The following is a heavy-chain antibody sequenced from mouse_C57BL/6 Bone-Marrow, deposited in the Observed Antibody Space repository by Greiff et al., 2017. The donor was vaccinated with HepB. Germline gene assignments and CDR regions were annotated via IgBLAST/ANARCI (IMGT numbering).Heavy chain of an antibody. CDR1: GFTFSDYG. J-gene: IGHJ2*01. CDR3: AIEGYRFFFDY. V-gene: IGHV5-15*01. D-gene: IGHD2-14*01. Sequence: EVQRVESGGGLVQPGGSLKLSCAASGFTFSDYGMAWVRQAPRKGPEWVAFISNLAYSNYYADTVTGRFTISRENAKNTLCLGMSSLRSEDTAMYDCAIEGYRFFFDYWGQGTTLTVSS. CDR2: ISNLAYSN.